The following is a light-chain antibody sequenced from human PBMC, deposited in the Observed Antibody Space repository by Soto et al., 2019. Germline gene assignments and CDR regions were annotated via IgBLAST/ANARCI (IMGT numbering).Light chain of an antibody. J-gene: IGLJ1*01. CDR2: EGT. Sequence: QSVLTQPASVSGSPGQSITISCTGTSSNVGSYNLVSWYQQHPGKAPKLLIYEGTKRPSGISYRFSGSKSGNTASLTISGLQAEDEADYYCCSYAGNVNYVFGTGTKVTVL. CDR1: SSNVGSYNL. CDR3: CSYAGNVNYV. V-gene: IGLV2-23*01.